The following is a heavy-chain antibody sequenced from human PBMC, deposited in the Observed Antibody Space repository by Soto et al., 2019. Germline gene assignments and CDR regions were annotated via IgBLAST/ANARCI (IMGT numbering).Heavy chain of an antibody. V-gene: IGHV3-64*04. J-gene: IGHJ1*01. CDR3: AKGAPGIAVAFTGDLEH. CDR1: GFTFSSYA. CDR2: ITSNGGNT. D-gene: IGHD6-19*01. Sequence: PGGSLILSCAASGFTFSSYAMHWVLQAPGKGLEYVSAITSNGGNTDYASSVKGRFTISRDNSKNTLYLQMNSLRAEDTAVYYCAKGAPGIAVAFTGDLEHWGQGTLVTVSS.